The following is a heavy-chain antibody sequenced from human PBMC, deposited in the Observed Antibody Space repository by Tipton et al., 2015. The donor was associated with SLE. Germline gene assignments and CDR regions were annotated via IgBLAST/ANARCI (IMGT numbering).Heavy chain of an antibody. V-gene: IGHV4-59*08. CDR2: IYYTGST. Sequence: TLSLTCTVSGGSFTSHYWSCTRQPPGKGLEWIGNIYYTGSTNYNPPLKSRVNISIDTSKNQFSLKLTSVTAADTAVYYCARRQWMGAFDIWGQGTMVTVSS. D-gene: IGHD6-19*01. CDR1: GGSFTSHY. J-gene: IGHJ3*02. CDR3: ARRQWMGAFDI.